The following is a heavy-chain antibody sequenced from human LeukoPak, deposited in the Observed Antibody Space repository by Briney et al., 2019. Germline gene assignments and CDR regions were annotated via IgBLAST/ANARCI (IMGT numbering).Heavy chain of an antibody. CDR3: AKDLAVPGSCWY. CDR1: GFTFSSYA. CDR2: ISGSGGST. J-gene: IGHJ4*02. V-gene: IGHV3-23*01. D-gene: IGHD2-15*01. Sequence: PGGSLRLSCSASGFTFSSYAMSWVRQAPGKGLQWVSGISGSGGSTYYADSVKGRFTISRDNSKNTLYLQMNSLRAEDTAVYYCAKDLAVPGSCWYWGQGTLVTVSS.